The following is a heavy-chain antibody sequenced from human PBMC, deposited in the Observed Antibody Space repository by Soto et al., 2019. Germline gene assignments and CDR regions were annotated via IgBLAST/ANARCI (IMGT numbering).Heavy chain of an antibody. Sequence: QVQLVESGGGVVQPGRSLRLSCAASGFTLSNYGMHWVRQAPGKGLEWVAVLWYDGGNKYYEDSVKGRFTISRDNSKNTLYLQMNRLRAEDTAVFYCARGNWNYGYFDYWGQGTLVTVSS. V-gene: IGHV3-33*01. CDR1: GFTLSNYG. D-gene: IGHD1-7*01. J-gene: IGHJ4*02. CDR2: LWYDGGNK. CDR3: ARGNWNYGYFDY.